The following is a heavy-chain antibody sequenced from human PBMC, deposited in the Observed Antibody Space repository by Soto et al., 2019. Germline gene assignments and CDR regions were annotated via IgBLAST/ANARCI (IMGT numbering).Heavy chain of an antibody. Sequence: GASVKVSCKASGYTFTSYGISWVRQAPGQGLERMGWIRIYNGNTNYAQDLQGRVTMTRDTSTSTAYMEMRSLTSDDTAVYYCAREDGSGSYYHFDNWGQGTLVTVSS. CDR1: GYTFTSYG. D-gene: IGHD3-10*01. J-gene: IGHJ4*02. CDR3: AREDGSGSYYHFDN. CDR2: IRIYNGNT. V-gene: IGHV1-18*01.